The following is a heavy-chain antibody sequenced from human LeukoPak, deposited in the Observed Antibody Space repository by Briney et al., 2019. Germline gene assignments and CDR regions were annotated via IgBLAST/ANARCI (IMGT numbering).Heavy chain of an antibody. D-gene: IGHD3-3*01. J-gene: IGHJ5*02. CDR2: INPSGGST. Sequence: ASVKVSCTASGYTFTSYYMHWVRQAPGQGLEWMGIINPSGGSTSYAQKFQGRVTMTRDMSTSTVYMELSSLRSEDTAVYYCARGGAITIFGVVIIRGGFDPWGQGTLVTVSS. V-gene: IGHV1-46*01. CDR3: ARGGAITIFGVVIIRGGFDP. CDR1: GYTFTSYY.